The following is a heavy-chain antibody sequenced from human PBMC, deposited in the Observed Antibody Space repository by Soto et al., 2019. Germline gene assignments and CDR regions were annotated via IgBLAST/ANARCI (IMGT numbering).Heavy chain of an antibody. CDR2: IYWNDDK. V-gene: IGHV2-5*01. CDR3: AHRRRGLGAFDI. J-gene: IGHJ3*02. D-gene: IGHD3-16*01. CDR1: GFSLSTSGVG. Sequence: QITLKESGPTLVKPTQPLTLTCTFSGFSLSTSGVGVGWIRQPPGKALEWLALIYWNDDKRYSPSLKSRLTITKDTSKNQVVLTMTNMDPVDTATYYCAHRRRGLGAFDIWGQGTMVTVSS.